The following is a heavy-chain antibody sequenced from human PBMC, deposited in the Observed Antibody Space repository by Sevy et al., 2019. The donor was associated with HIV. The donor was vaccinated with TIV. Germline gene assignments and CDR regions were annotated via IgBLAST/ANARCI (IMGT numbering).Heavy chain of an antibody. Sequence: GGSLRLSCAASGFTFSSYAMTWVRQAPGKGLEWLSSISGGGGRTQYSDSVNGRFTISKENSKNTLFLQMHSLGAEDTALYYCARDRGGSMGYYFDYWGQGTLVTVSS. V-gene: IGHV3-23*01. CDR2: ISGGGGRT. J-gene: IGHJ4*02. CDR3: ARDRGGSMGYYFDY. D-gene: IGHD2-8*01. CDR1: GFTFSSYA.